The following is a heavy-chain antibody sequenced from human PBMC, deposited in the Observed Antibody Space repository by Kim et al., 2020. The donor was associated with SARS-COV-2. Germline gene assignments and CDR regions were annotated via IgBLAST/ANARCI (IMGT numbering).Heavy chain of an antibody. J-gene: IGHJ6*01. CDR2: INHSGST. CDR3: ARGPPFDVLLWFRERNYY. CDR1: GGSFSGYY. Sequence: SETLSLTCAVYGGSFSGYYWSWIRQPPGKGLEWIGEINHSGSTNYNPSLKSRVTISVDTSKNQFSLKLSSVTAADTPVYYCARGPPFDVLLWFRERNYY. D-gene: IGHD3-10*01. V-gene: IGHV4-34*01.